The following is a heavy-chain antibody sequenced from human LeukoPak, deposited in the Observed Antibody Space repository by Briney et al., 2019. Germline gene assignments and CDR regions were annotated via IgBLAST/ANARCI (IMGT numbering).Heavy chain of an antibody. V-gene: IGHV1-69*05. D-gene: IGHD3-22*01. CDR3: ARRGGMRVGYYDSSGPDWYFDL. CDR2: IIPIFGTA. Sequence: ASXKVSCKASGYTFTGYYMHWVRQAPGQGLEGMGGIIPIFGTANYAQKFQGRVTITTDEYTSTAYIELSSLRSEDTAVYYCARRGGMRVGYYDSSGPDWYFDLWGRGTLVTVSS. J-gene: IGHJ2*01. CDR1: GYTFTGYY.